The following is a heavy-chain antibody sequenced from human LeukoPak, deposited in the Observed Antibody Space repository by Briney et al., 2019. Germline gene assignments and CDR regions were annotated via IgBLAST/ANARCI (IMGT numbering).Heavy chain of an antibody. CDR2: MYRSGGT. CDR1: GVSISSGAYT. V-gene: IGHV4-30-2*01. J-gene: IGHJ5*02. D-gene: IGHD3-10*01. Sequence: SETLPLTCAVSGVSISSGAYTWSWIRQPQGKGLEWIWCMYRSGGTYYNPSLKSRVTISVDRSKNQFALELRSVTAADTAVYYCARAAPYVSGRNWFDPWGQGTLVTVSS. CDR3: ARAAPYVSGRNWFDP.